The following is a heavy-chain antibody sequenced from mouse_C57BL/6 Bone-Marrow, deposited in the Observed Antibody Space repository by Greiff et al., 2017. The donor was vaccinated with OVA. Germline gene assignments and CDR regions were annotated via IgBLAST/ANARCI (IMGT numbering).Heavy chain of an antibody. V-gene: IGHV5-9*01. CDR2: ISGGGGNT. Sequence: EVQGVESGGGLVKPGGSLKLSCAASGFTFSSYTMSWVRQTPEKRLEWVATISGGGGNTYYPDSVKGRLTISRDNAKNTLYLQMSSLRSEDTALYYCARLGSYYFDYWGQGTTLTVSS. CDR3: ARLGSYYFDY. J-gene: IGHJ2*01. CDR1: GFTFSSYT. D-gene: IGHD2-2*01.